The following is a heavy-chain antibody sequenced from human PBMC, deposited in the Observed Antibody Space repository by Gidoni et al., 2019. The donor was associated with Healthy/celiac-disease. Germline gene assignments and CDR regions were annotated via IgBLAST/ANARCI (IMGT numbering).Heavy chain of an antibody. CDR3: ARDHNNRYSSSSGKLDY. CDR1: GYTFTSYG. Sequence: QVQLVQSGAEVTKPGASVKVSCKASGYTFTSYGISWVRQAPGQGLEWMGWISAYNGNTNYAQKLQGRVTMTTDTSTSTAYMELRSLRSDDTAVYYCARDHNNRYSSSSGKLDYWGQGTLVTVSS. CDR2: ISAYNGNT. D-gene: IGHD6-6*01. V-gene: IGHV1-18*01. J-gene: IGHJ4*02.